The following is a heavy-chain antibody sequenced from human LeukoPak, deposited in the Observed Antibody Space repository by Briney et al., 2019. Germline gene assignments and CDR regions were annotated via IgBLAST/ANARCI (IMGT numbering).Heavy chain of an antibody. Sequence: SVKVSCTASGGTFSSYAISWVRQAPGQGLEWMGGIIPIFGTANYAQKFQGRVTITADESMSTAYMELSSLRSEDTAVYYCARDGVGSWVSHYDSSDEYYFDYWGQGTLVTVSS. D-gene: IGHD3-22*01. J-gene: IGHJ4*02. CDR3: ARDGVGSWVSHYDSSDEYYFDY. CDR1: GGTFSSYA. V-gene: IGHV1-69*13. CDR2: IIPIFGTA.